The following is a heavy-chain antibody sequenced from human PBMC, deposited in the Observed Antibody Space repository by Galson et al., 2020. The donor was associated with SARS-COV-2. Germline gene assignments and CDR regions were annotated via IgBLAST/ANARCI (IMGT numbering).Heavy chain of an antibody. D-gene: IGHD5-12*01. V-gene: IGHV3-7*01. Sequence: GGSLRLSCEASGFRFSGYWMTWVRQAPGKGLEWVANINQDQSDRHYADSLKGRFTISRDNAKNSLYLQVNNLRVEDTAVYFCANHFGGFDFRDWGQGTLVTVSS. CDR3: ANHFGGFDFRD. CDR2: INQDQSDR. CDR1: GFRFSGYW. J-gene: IGHJ4*02.